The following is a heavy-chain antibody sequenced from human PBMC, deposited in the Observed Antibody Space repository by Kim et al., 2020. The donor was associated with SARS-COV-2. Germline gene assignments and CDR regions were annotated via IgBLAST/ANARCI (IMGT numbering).Heavy chain of an antibody. D-gene: IGHD3-3*01. V-gene: IGHV3-30*18. CDR1: GFTFSSYG. CDR3: AKDLQYYDFWSGHSILDY. Sequence: GGSLRLSCAASGFTFSSYGMHWVRQAPGKGLEWVAVISYDGSNKYYADSVKGRFTISRDNSKNTLYLQMNSLRAEDTAVYYCAKDLQYYDFWSGHSILDYWGQGTLVTVSS. CDR2: ISYDGSNK. J-gene: IGHJ4*02.